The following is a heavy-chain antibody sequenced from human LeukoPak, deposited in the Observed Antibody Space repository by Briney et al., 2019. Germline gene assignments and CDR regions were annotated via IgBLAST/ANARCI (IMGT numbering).Heavy chain of an antibody. V-gene: IGHV1-2*02. CDR2: INHNSGGT. D-gene: IGHD3-22*01. CDR3: ARDRWSYYDSSGYAYYDYYMDV. CDR1: GYTFTAYY. Sequence: SVKVSCKASGYTFTAYYMYWVRQAPGQALEWLGWINHNSGGTNYAQRFQGRVTMTRDTSISTAYMELSRLRSDDTAVYYCARDRWSYYDSSGYAYYDYYMDVWGKGTTVTVSS. J-gene: IGHJ6*03.